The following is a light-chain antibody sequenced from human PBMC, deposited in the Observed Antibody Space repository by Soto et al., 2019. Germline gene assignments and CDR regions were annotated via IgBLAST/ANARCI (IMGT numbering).Light chain of an antibody. Sequence: EVVLTQSPGTLSFSPGERATLSCRASQSVNSRLAWYQHKPGQAPRLLISGASSRATGIPDRFSGSGSATDFTLTISRLQHEDFPLYYCQHYGRSPITFGQGTRLEI. CDR3: QHYGRSPIT. CDR1: QSVNSR. V-gene: IGKV3-20*01. J-gene: IGKJ5*01. CDR2: GAS.